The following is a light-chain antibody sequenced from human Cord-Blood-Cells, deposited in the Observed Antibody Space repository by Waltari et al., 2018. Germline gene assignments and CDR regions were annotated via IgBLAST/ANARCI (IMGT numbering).Light chain of an antibody. CDR3: QVWDSSSDHPV. CDR2: YDS. Sequence: SSVLTQPPSVSVAPGKTARITCGGNNSGSKSVHWYQQKPGQAPVLVIYYDSDRPSGIPERFSGSNSGNTATLTISRVEAGDEADYYCQVWDSSSDHPVFGGGTKLTVL. J-gene: IGLJ3*02. CDR1: NSGSKS. V-gene: IGLV3-21*04.